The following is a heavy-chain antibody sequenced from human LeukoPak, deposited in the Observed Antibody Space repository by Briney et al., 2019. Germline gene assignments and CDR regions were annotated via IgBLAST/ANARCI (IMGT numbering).Heavy chain of an antibody. CDR1: GGSISSSSYY. D-gene: IGHD6-19*01. V-gene: IGHV4-39*01. J-gene: IGHJ4*02. CDR2: IYYSGST. CDR3: ARFSVAGPTGISFGY. Sequence: SETLSLTCTVSGGSISSSSYYWGWIRQPPGKGLEWIGSIYYSGSTYYNPSLKSRVTISVDTSENQFSLKLSSVTAADTAAYYCARFSVAGPTGISFGYWGQGTLVTVSS.